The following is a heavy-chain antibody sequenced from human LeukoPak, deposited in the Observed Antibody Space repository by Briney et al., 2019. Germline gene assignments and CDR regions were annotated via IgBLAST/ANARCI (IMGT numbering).Heavy chain of an antibody. CDR2: IIPIFGIA. Sequence: SVKVSCKASGGTFSSYAISWVRQAPGQGLEWMGRIIPIFGIANYAQKFQGKVTITADKSTSTAYMELSSLRSEDTAVYYCARAATVTSKTFDYWGQGTLVTVSS. V-gene: IGHV1-69*04. CDR1: GGTFSSYA. J-gene: IGHJ4*02. CDR3: ARAATVTSKTFDY. D-gene: IGHD4-17*01.